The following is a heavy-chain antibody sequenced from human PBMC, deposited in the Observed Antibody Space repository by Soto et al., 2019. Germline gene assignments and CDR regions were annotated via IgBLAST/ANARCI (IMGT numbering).Heavy chain of an antibody. CDR2: VFYNGRT. Sequence: SETLSLTCTVSGGSINNYYWSWIRQPPGKGLEWIGFVFYNGRTDYNPSLESRVSISLDTSKSQFSLKLNSVAAADTAVYYCARALDSSAAPFDFWGQGTLVTVSS. D-gene: IGHD2-2*01. V-gene: IGHV4-59*13. CDR1: GGSINNYY. CDR3: ARALDSSAAPFDF. J-gene: IGHJ4*02.